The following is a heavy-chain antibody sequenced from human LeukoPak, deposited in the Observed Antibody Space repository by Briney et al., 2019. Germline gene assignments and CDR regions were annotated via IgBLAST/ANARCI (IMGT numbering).Heavy chain of an antibody. Sequence: GESLKISCAASGFTFSSYAMSWVRQAPGKGLEWVSGISGSGGTKYYADSVKGRFTISRDNSKNILYLQMTSLRAEDTAVYYCAKDRGGDFYDAFDIWGQGTLVTVSS. J-gene: IGHJ3*02. V-gene: IGHV3-23*01. CDR2: ISGSGGTK. CDR1: GFTFSSYA. CDR3: AKDRGGDFYDAFDI. D-gene: IGHD2-21*01.